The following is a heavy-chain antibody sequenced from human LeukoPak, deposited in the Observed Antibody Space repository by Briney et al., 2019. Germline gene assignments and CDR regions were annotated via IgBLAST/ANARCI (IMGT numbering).Heavy chain of an antibody. D-gene: IGHD1-1*01. V-gene: IGHV1-8*03. CDR3: ARDGFATMNYYYYYYMDV. CDR1: GYTFTSYD. CDR2: MNPNSGNT. J-gene: IGHJ6*03. Sequence: ASVKVSCKASGYTFTSYDINWVRQATGQGLEWMGWMNPNSGNTGYAQKFQGRVTITRNTSISTAYMELSSLRSEDTAVYYCARDGFATMNYYYYYYMDVWGKGTTVTVSS.